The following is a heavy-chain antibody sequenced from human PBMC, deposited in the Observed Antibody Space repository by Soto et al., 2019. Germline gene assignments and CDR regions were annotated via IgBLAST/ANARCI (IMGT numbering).Heavy chain of an antibody. CDR2: INHSGST. CDR1: GGSFSGYY. Sequence: SETLSLTCAVYGGSFSGYYWSWIRQPPGKGLEWIGEINHSGSTNYNPSLKSRVTISVDTSKNQFSLKLSSVTAADTAVYYCARSVLRFLSRWFDPWGQGTLVTVSS. D-gene: IGHD3-3*01. V-gene: IGHV4-34*01. J-gene: IGHJ5*02. CDR3: ARSVLRFLSRWFDP.